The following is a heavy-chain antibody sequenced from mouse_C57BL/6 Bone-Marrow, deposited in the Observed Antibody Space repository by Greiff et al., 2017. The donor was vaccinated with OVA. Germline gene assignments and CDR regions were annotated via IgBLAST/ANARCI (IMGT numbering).Heavy chain of an antibody. V-gene: IGHV14-4*01. CDR1: GFNIKDDY. CDR2: IDPENGDT. D-gene: IGHD1-1*01. J-gene: IGHJ1*03. Sequence: EVKLVESGAELVRPGASVKLSCTASGFNIKDDYMHWVKQRPEQGLEWIGWIDPENGDTEYASKFQGKATITADTSSNTAYLQLSSLTSEDTAVYYCTTGSSGSSFWYFDVWGTGTTVTVSS. CDR3: TTGSSGSSFWYFDV.